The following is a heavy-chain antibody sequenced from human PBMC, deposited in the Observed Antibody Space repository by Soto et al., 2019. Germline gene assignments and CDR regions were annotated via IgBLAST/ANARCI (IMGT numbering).Heavy chain of an antibody. D-gene: IGHD2-21*02. V-gene: IGHV3-33*08. CDR2: IRYDGSNK. CDR3: ARSDCTGAYCYSWPFNYGVDV. J-gene: IGHJ6*02. CDR1: GFTFNTYG. Sequence: VQLVESGGGVVQPGGSLRLSCTTSGFTFNTYGMHWVRQAPGKGLEWVAIIRYDGSNKYYADSVKGRFTISRDNSKNTLYLQMNSLRAEDTALYYCARSDCTGAYCYSWPFNYGVDVWGQGTTVTVSS.